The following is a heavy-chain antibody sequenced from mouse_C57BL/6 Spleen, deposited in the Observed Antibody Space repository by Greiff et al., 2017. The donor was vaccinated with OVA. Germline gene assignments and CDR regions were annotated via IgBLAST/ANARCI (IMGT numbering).Heavy chain of an antibody. D-gene: IGHD2-3*01. Sequence: VKLMESGAELVRPGASVTLSCKASGYTFTDYEMHWVKQTPVHGLEWIGAIDPETGGTAYNQKFKGKAILTADKSSSTAYMELRSLTSEDSAVYYCTRRSGYYENGYAMDYWGQGTSVTVSS. J-gene: IGHJ4*01. CDR2: IDPETGGT. CDR3: TRRSGYYENGYAMDY. V-gene: IGHV1-15*01. CDR1: GYTFTDYE.